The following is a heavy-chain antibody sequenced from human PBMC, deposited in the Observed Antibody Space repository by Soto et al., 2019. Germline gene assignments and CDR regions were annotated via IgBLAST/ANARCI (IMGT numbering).Heavy chain of an antibody. CDR2: ISYDGSNK. CDR1: GFTFSSYA. CDR3: ARGRYQFDY. V-gene: IGHV3-30-3*01. Sequence: PGGSLRLSCAASGFTFSSYAMHWVRQAPGKGLEWVAVISYDGSNKYYADSVKGRFTISRDNSKNTLYLQMNSLRAEDTAVYYCARGRYQFDYWGQGTLVTVSS. D-gene: IGHD1-26*01. J-gene: IGHJ4*02.